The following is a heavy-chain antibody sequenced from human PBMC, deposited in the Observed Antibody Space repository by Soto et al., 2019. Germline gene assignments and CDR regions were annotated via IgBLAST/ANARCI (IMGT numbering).Heavy chain of an antibody. D-gene: IGHD3-22*01. V-gene: IGHV4-34*01. J-gene: IGHJ4*02. CDR2: INHSGIT. CDR3: ARGQGYYYDSSGQIDY. Sequence: SETLSLTCAVSGGSFSDYYGTWIRQSPGKGLEWIGEINHSGITYYNPSLKSRVTISVDTSKNQFSLKLSSVTAADTAVYYCARGQGYYYDSSGQIDYWGQGTLVTVSS. CDR1: GGSFSDYY.